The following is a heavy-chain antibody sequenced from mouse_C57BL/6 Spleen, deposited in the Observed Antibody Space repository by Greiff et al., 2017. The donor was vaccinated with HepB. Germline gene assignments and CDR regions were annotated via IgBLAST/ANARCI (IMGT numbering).Heavy chain of an antibody. J-gene: IGHJ2*01. V-gene: IGHV1-54*01. CDR3: ARAYYDYEEYFDD. CDR2: INPGSGGT. D-gene: IGHD2-4*01. Sequence: VQLQQSGAELVRPGTSVKVSCKASGYAFTNYLIEWVKQRPGQGLEWIGVINPGSGGTNYNEKFKGKATLTADKSSSTAYMQLSSLTSEDSAVYFCARAYYDYEEYFDDWGQGTTLTVSS. CDR1: GYAFTNYL.